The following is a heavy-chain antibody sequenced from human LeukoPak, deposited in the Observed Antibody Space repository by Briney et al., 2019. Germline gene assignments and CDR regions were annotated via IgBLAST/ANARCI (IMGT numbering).Heavy chain of an antibody. CDR3: TREGYSYGISSIFHYYYYMDV. V-gene: IGHV3-49*04. D-gene: IGHD5-18*01. CDR2: IRSKAYGGTT. CDR1: GFTFDDYA. Sequence: GGSLRLSCAASGFTFDDYAMHWVRQAPGKGLEWVGFIRSKAYGGTTEYAASVKGRFTISRDDSKSIAYLQMNSLKTEDTAVYYCTREGYSYGISSIFHYYYYMDVWGKGTTVTVSS. J-gene: IGHJ6*03.